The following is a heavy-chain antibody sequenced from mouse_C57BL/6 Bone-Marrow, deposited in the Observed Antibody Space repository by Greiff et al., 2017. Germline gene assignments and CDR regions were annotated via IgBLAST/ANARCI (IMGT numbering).Heavy chain of an antibody. V-gene: IGHV1-81*01. D-gene: IGHD3-2*01. CDR2: IYPRSGNT. Sequence: QVQLKQSGAELARPGASVKLSCKASGYTFTSYGISWVKQRTGQGLEWIGEIYPRSGNTYYNEKFKGKATLTADKSSSTAYMELRSLTSEDSAVYFCARSKTAAYWGQGTLVTVSA. CDR1: GYTFTSYG. CDR3: ARSKTAAY. J-gene: IGHJ3*01.